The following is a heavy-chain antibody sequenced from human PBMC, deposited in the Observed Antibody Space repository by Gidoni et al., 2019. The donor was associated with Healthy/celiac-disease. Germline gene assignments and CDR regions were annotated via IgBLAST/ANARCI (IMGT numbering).Heavy chain of an antibody. CDR1: GYTFPSYG. D-gene: IGHD2-15*01. V-gene: IGHV1-18*01. J-gene: IGHJ4*02. CDR3: ARGRGRTVVTGFDY. Sequence: QVQLVQSGAEVTKHRASVQVSCQASGYTFPSYGISWVRQAAGQGLEWMGWIRTYNGNTKYAQKHQGRVTMTTDTSTSTAYMELRSLRSYDTAVDYCARGRGRTVVTGFDYGGQGTLVTVSS. CDR2: IRTYNGNT.